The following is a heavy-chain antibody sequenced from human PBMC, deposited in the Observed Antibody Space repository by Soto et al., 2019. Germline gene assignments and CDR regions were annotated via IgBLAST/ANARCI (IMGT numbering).Heavy chain of an antibody. CDR1: GYTFTSYC. V-gene: IGHV1-18*01. Sequence: ASVKVSCKASGYTFTSYCISWVRQAPGQGLEWMGWISVYNGNTNYAQKLQGRVTMTTDTSTSTAYMELRSLRSDDTAVYYCARVIYCSSTSCPEPESFNWFDPWGQGTLVTVSS. CDR3: ARVIYCSSTSCPEPESFNWFDP. D-gene: IGHD2-2*01. J-gene: IGHJ5*02. CDR2: ISVYNGNT.